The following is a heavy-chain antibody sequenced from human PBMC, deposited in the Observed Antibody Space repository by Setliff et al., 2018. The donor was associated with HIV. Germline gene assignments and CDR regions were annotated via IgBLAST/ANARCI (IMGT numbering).Heavy chain of an antibody. CDR2: IYTRGSV. V-gene: IGHV4-61*02. CDR3: TRELFY. Sequence: SETLSLTCAVSGYSISSGNFHWNWIRQPAGKGPEWIGLIYTRGSVSYNPSLMSRVTISLDTSKNQLSLKLSSVTAADTAVYYCTRELFYWGQGILVTVSS. J-gene: IGHJ4*02. CDR1: GYSISSGNFH.